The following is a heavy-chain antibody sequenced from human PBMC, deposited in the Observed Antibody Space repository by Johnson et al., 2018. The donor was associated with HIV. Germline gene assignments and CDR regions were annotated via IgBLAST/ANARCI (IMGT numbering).Heavy chain of an antibody. CDR1: GFTFDDYA. V-gene: IGHV3-9*01. CDR2: INWNGGST. D-gene: IGHD1-26*01. Sequence: VQLVESGGGLVQPGRSLRLSCAASGFTFDDYAMHWVRQAPGKGLEWVSGINWNGGSTGYADSVKGRFTISRDNAKNSLYLQMNSLRAEDTALYYCQGDSGSYHGNDAFDIWGQGTMVTVSS. J-gene: IGHJ3*02. CDR3: QGDSGSYHGNDAFDI.